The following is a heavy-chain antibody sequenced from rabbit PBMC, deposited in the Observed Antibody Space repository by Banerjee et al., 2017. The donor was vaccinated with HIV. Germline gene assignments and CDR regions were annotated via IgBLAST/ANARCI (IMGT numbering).Heavy chain of an antibody. D-gene: IGHD3-1*01. CDR2: IDTGSGGTT. V-gene: IGHV1S45*01. CDR3: ARTSGYREGLPL. CDR1: GFSFSSSYY. J-gene: IGHJ4*01. Sequence: QEQLVESGGGLVQPEGSLTLTCTASGFSFSSSYYMCWVRQVPGKGLEWIACIDTGSGGTTYYASWAKGRFTISETSSTTVTLQMTSLTAADTATYFCARTSGYREGLPLWGPGTLVTVS.